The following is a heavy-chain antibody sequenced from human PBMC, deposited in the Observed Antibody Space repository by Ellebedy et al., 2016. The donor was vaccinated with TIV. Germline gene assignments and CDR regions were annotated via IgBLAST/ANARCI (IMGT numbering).Heavy chain of an antibody. CDR1: GYTFTGNY. Sequence: ASVKVSCKASGYTFTGNYMHWVRQAPGQGLEWMGWINPSSGGTNYAQKFQGRVTMTRDTSVSTAYMELSRLTSDDTAVYYCARDSFTGFSSSYSFDFWGQGTPVTVSS. V-gene: IGHV1-2*02. D-gene: IGHD6-19*01. J-gene: IGHJ4*02. CDR3: ARDSFTGFSSSYSFDF. CDR2: INPSSGGT.